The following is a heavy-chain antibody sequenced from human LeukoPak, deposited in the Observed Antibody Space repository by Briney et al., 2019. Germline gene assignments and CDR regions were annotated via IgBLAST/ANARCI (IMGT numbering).Heavy chain of an antibody. D-gene: IGHD3-10*01. Sequence: ASVKVSCKASGYMFTTYGISWVRQAPGQGLEWMGWISSYNGNTNYSQKLQGRVTMTTDTSTSTAYMELRSLRSDDTAVYYCARDPFGFGVDYWGQGTLVTVSS. V-gene: IGHV1-18*01. J-gene: IGHJ4*02. CDR3: ARDPFGFGVDY. CDR2: ISSYNGNT. CDR1: GYMFTTYG.